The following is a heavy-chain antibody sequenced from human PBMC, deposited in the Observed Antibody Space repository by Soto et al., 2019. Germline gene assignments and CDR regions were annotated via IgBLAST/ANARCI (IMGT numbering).Heavy chain of an antibody. Sequence: SVKVSCKASGGTFSSYAISWVRQAPGQGLEWMGGIIPIFGTANYAQKFQGRVTITADESTSTAYMELSSLRSEDTAVYYCVRVLRGSGSYYGDYYYYYGMDVWGQGTTVTVSS. D-gene: IGHD1-26*01. V-gene: IGHV1-69*13. J-gene: IGHJ6*02. CDR1: GGTFSSYA. CDR2: IIPIFGTA. CDR3: VRVLRGSGSYYGDYYYYYGMDV.